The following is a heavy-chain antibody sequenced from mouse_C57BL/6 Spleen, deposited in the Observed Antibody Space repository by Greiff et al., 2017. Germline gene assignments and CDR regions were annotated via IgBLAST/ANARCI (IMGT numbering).Heavy chain of an antibody. CDR2: IRSKSNNYAT. CDR1: GFSFNTYA. J-gene: IGHJ4*01. D-gene: IGHD3-1*01. CDR3: VRQGATPYYAMDY. Sequence: EVQLVESGGGLVQPKGSLKLSCAASGFSFNTYAMNWVRQAPGKGLEWVARIRSKSNNYATYYADSVKDRFTISRDDSESMRYLQMNNLKTEDTAMYYCVRQGATPYYAMDYWGQGTSVTVSS. V-gene: IGHV10-1*01.